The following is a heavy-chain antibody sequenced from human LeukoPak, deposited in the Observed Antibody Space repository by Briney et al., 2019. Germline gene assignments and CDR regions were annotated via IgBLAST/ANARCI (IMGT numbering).Heavy chain of an antibody. J-gene: IGHJ4*02. V-gene: IGHV3-7*01. Sequence: HSGGSLRLSCAASGFTFGNSWMTWVRQAPGKGLEWVASIKQDGSETYYVDSVKGRFTISRDNAKNSLYLQMNSLRAEDTAVYYCARGTPYSSSWDYFDYWGQGTLVTVSS. CDR3: ARGTPYSSSWDYFDY. CDR2: IKQDGSET. D-gene: IGHD6-13*01. CDR1: GFTFGNSW.